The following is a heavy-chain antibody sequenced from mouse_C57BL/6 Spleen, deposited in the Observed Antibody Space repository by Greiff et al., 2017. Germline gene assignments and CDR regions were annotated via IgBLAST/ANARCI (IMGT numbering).Heavy chain of an antibody. Sequence: QVQLQQPGAELVMPGASVKLSCKASGYTFTSYWMHWVKQRPGQGLEWIREIDPSDSYTNYNQKFKGKSTLTVDKSSSTAYMQLSSLTSEDSAVYYCARSGWDYYFDYGGQGTTLTVSS. D-gene: IGHD4-1*01. CDR1: GYTFTSYW. J-gene: IGHJ2*01. CDR3: ARSGWDYYFDY. CDR2: IDPSDSYT. V-gene: IGHV1-69*01.